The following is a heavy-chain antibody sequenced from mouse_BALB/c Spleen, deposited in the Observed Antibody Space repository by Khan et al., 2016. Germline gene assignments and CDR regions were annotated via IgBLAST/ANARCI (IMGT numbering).Heavy chain of an antibody. CDR1: GYTFTSYW. CDR3: ARIKKIVATYFDY. D-gene: IGHD1-1*01. V-gene: IGHV1S81*02. Sequence: QVQLQQPGAELVKAGASVKMSCKASGYTFTSYWMHWVKQRLGQGLEWFAETSPTNGRTYYNEKFKSKATLTVDKYSSTAYMLLSGPTFEDSAVYYCARIKKIVATYFDYWGQGTTLTVSS. CDR2: TSPTNGRT. J-gene: IGHJ2*01.